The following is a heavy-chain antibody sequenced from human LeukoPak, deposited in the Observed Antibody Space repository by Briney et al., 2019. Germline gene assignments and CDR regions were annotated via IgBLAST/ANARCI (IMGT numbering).Heavy chain of an antibody. D-gene: IGHD6-19*01. CDR2: IIPIFGTA. Sequence: ASVEVSCKASGGTFSSYAISWVRQAPGQGLEWMGGIIPIFGTANYAQKFQGRVTITADESTSTAYMELSSLRSEDTAVYYCARATYSSGWFHLQYFDYWGQGTLVTVSS. V-gene: IGHV1-69*13. CDR3: ARATYSSGWFHLQYFDY. J-gene: IGHJ4*02. CDR1: GGTFSSYA.